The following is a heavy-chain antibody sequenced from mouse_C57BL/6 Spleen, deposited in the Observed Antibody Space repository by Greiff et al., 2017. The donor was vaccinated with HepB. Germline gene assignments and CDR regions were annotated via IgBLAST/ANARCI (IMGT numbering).Heavy chain of an antibody. CDR3: ARGDGYSWFAY. D-gene: IGHD2-3*01. J-gene: IGHJ3*01. CDR2: INPNNGGT. V-gene: IGHV1-26*01. CDR1: GYTFTDYY. Sequence: EVKLQQSGPELVKPGASVKISCKASGYTFTDYYMNWVKQSHGKSLEWIGEINPNNGGTSYNQKFKGKATLTVDKSSSTAYMELRSLTSEDSAVYYWARGDGYSWFAYWGQGTLVTVSA.